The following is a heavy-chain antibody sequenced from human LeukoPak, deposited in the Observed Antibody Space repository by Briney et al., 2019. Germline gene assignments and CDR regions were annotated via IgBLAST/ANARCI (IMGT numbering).Heavy chain of an antibody. Sequence: PSETLSLTCTVSGGSISSYYWSWIRQPPGKGLEWIGYIYYSGSTNYTPSLKSRVTISVDTSKNQFSLKLSSVTAADTAVYYCARSVYYYDSSGYLLPHAFDIWGQGTMVTVSS. CDR3: ARSVYYYDSSGYLLPHAFDI. J-gene: IGHJ3*02. D-gene: IGHD3-22*01. CDR1: GGSISSYY. V-gene: IGHV4-59*01. CDR2: IYYSGST.